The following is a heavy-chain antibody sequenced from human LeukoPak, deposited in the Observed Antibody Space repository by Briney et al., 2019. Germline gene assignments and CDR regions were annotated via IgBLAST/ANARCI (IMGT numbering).Heavy chain of an antibody. D-gene: IGHD3-3*01. CDR1: GFTFGDYA. CDR2: IRSKAYGGTT. Sequence: QLGGSLRLSCTASGFTFGDYAMSWFRQAPGKGLEWVGFIRSKAYGGTTEYAASVKGRFTISRDDSKSIAYLQMNSLKTEDTAVYYCTRVSRVRFLEWLSTDFDYWGQGTLVTVSS. J-gene: IGHJ4*02. CDR3: TRVSRVRFLEWLSTDFDY. V-gene: IGHV3-49*03.